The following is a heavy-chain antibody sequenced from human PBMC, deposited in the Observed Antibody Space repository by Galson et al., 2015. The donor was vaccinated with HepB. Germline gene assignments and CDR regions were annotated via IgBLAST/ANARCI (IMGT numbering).Heavy chain of an antibody. CDR3: ARSSPGDDFWSFVYDEHNYGMDV. Sequence: QSGAEVKKPGESLKISCKGSGYSFTSYWIGWVRQMPGKGLEWMGIIYPGDSDTRYSPSFQGQVTISADKSISTAYLQWSSLKASDTAMYYCARSSPGDDFWSFVYDEHNYGMDVWGQGTTVTVSS. J-gene: IGHJ6*02. CDR2: IYPGDSDT. D-gene: IGHD3-3*01. CDR1: GYSFTSYW. V-gene: IGHV5-51*01.